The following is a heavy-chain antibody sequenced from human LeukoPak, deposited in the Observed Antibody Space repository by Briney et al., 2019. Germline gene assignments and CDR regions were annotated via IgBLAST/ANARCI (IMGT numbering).Heavy chain of an antibody. CDR2: ITRSGSTT. J-gene: IGHJ4*02. CDR1: GFTFSLYE. CDR3: ARGQNWNHDS. V-gene: IGHV3-48*03. Sequence: GGSLRLSCAASGFTFSLYEMTWVRQAPGKGLEWVSYITRSGSTTYYADSVKGRFTISRDNAKNSLYLQMNSLRVEDTAVYFCARGQNWNHDSWGQGTLVTVSS. D-gene: IGHD1-1*01.